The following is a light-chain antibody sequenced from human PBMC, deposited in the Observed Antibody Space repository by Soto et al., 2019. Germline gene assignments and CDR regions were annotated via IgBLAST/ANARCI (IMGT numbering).Light chain of an antibody. Sequence: DIQMTQSPSSLSASVGDRVTITCRASQSISSYLNWYQQKPGKAPKLLIYAASSLQSGVPSRFSCSGSGTDFTLTISSLQPEDFATYYCQQSYSTQITFGQGTRLEIK. CDR1: QSISSY. J-gene: IGKJ5*01. V-gene: IGKV1-39*01. CDR2: AAS. CDR3: QQSYSTQIT.